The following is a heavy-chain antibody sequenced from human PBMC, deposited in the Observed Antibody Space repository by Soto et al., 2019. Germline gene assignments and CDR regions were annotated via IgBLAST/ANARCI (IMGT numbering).Heavy chain of an antibody. D-gene: IGHD4-4*01. V-gene: IGHV3-49*03. CDR3: TRDFGRNTVTPQFAVY. Sequence: EVQLVESGGGLVQPGRSLRLSCTASGFTFGDYAMSWFRQAPGKGLEWVGFIRSKAYGGTTEYAASVKGRFTISRDDSKSIAYLQMNSLKTEDTAVYYCTRDFGRNTVTPQFAVYWGQGTLVTVSS. CDR2: IRSKAYGGTT. J-gene: IGHJ4*02. CDR1: GFTFGDYA.